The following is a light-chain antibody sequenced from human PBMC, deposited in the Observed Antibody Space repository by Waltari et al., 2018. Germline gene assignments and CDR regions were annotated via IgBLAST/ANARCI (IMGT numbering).Light chain of an antibody. CDR3: CSYAGSSTVK. J-gene: IGLJ2*01. V-gene: IGLV2-23*01. CDR1: SSDVGSYKL. Sequence: QSALTQPASVSGSPGQSITISCTGTSSDVGSYKLVSWYQQHPGKAPGLMSYADSNRPPGSSNRFSGSKSGNTASLTISGLQAEDEAAYYCCSYAGSSTVKFGEGTYLTVL. CDR2: ADS.